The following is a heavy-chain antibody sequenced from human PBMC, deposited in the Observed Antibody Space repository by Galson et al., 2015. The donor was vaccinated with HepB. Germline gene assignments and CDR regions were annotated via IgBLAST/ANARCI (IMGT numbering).Heavy chain of an antibody. D-gene: IGHD6-13*01. CDR1: GFTFRDDY. J-gene: IGHJ4*02. Sequence: SLRLSCAASGFTFRDDYMSWIRQAPGKGLEWVSYITSSSTYTNYADSVKGRFTISRDNAKNSLYLQMNSLRGEDTAVYYCARLDSSWFFDFWGKGSLVTVSS. CDR3: ARLDSSWFFDF. CDR2: ITSSSTYT. V-gene: IGHV3-11*06.